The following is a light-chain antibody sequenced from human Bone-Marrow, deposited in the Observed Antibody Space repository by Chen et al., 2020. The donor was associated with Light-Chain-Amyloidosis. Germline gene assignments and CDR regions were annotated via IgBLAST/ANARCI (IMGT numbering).Light chain of an antibody. CDR1: QSVSSY. V-gene: IGKV3-11*01. Sequence: EIVLTQSPATLSLSPGERATLSCRASQSVSSYLAWYQQKPGQAPRLLIYDASNRATGIPARFSGSASGTDFTLTISGLEPEDIAVYYCQQRSNWPPLTFGGGTTVEIK. CDR2: DAS. J-gene: IGKJ4*01. CDR3: QQRSNWPPLT.